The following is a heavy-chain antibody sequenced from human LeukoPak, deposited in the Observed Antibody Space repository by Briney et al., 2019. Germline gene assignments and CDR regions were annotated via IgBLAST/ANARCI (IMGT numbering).Heavy chain of an antibody. V-gene: IGHV4-34*01. CDR2: INHSGST. Sequence: KPSETLSLTCAVYGGSFSGYYWSWIRQPPGKGLEWIGEINHSGSTNYNPSLKSRVTISVDTSKNQFSLKLSSVTAADTAVYYCARGRRDGYSGPWYFDPWGRGTLVTVSS. CDR1: GGSFSGYY. J-gene: IGHJ2*01. CDR3: ARGRRDGYSGPWYFDP. D-gene: IGHD5-24*01.